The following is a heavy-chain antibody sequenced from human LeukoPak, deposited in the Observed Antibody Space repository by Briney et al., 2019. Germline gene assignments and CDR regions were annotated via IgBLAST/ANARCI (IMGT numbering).Heavy chain of an antibody. D-gene: IGHD2/OR15-2a*01. J-gene: IGHJ4*01. Sequence: SETLSLTCDVSGGSISRNNWWSWVRQPPGKGLEWIGEISHSGSTGYNPSLKSRVTISVDKSKNHFSLKLSSVTAADTAVYYCARNMVGETTYDYWGQGTLVTVSS. V-gene: IGHV4-4*02. CDR3: ARNMVGETTYDY. CDR1: GGSISRNNW. CDR2: ISHSGST.